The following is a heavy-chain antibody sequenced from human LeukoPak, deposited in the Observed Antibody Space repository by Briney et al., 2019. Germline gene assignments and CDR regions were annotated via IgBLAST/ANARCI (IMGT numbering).Heavy chain of an antibody. CDR3: ARELRYSRSSSAFDI. CDR1: GYTFTSYA. CDR2: IIPKTGGT. J-gene: IGHJ3*02. Sequence: GASVKVSCKASGYTFTSYAMNWVRQAPGQGLEWMGWIIPKTGGTNYAQKFQGRVTMTRDTSINTAYMELSRLTSDDTAVYYCARELRYSRSSSAFDIWGQGTMVTVSS. D-gene: IGHD6-6*01. V-gene: IGHV1-2*02.